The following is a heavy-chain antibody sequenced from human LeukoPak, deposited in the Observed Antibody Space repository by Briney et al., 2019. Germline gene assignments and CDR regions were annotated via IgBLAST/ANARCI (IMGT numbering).Heavy chain of an antibody. CDR3: ARGYFIVVVPAAKYYYYGMDV. V-gene: IGHV1-18*01. D-gene: IGHD2-2*01. Sequence: ASVKVSCKASGYTFTSYGISWVRQAPGQGLEWMGWISAYNGNTNYAQKLQGRVTMTTDTSTSTAYMELRSLRSDDTAVYYCARGYFIVVVPAAKYYYYGMDVWGQGTTVTVPS. CDR2: ISAYNGNT. CDR1: GYTFTSYG. J-gene: IGHJ6*02.